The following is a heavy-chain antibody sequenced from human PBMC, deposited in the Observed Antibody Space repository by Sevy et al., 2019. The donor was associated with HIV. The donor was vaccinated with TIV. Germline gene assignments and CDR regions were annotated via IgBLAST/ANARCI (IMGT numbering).Heavy chain of an antibody. V-gene: IGHV2-5*02. CDR2: IFWDDEK. CDR1: GFSLNTSGVG. Sequence: SGPTLVNPAQTLTLTCSFSGFSLNTSGVGVGWIRLPPGKALEWLALIFWDDEKRYSPPLKNIPNFTKDTTKNQVLLTMTNMDPVETATYYCARFLKGDYTNYFDSWDQGTLVTVSS. D-gene: IGHD4-4*01. J-gene: IGHJ4*02. CDR3: ARFLKGDYTNYFDS.